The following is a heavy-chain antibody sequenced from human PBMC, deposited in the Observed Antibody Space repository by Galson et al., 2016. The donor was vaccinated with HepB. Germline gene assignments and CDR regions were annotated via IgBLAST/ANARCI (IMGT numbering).Heavy chain of an antibody. CDR1: GFTFSDYY. Sequence: SLRLSCAASGFTFSDYYMDWIRQAPGKGLELVAVISYDGRNKYYADSVKGRFTISRDNSKNTLYLQMSSLRTDDTAVYFCAREWESSTGWKPGYWGPGTLVTVSS. CDR3: AREWESSTGWKPGY. CDR2: ISYDGRNK. V-gene: IGHV3-30*03. D-gene: IGHD2-8*02. J-gene: IGHJ4*02.